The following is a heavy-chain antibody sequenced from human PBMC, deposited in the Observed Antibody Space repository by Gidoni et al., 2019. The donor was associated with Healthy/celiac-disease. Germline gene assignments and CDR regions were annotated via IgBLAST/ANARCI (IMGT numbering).Heavy chain of an antibody. CDR2: ISSSSSYT. J-gene: IGHJ4*02. D-gene: IGHD4-17*01. V-gene: IGHV3-11*05. CDR1: GFTFRDDY. Sequence: QVQLVESGGGLVKPGVSLSLSCPASGFTFRDDYMSWIRKAPGKGLEWVSYISSSSSYTNYADSVKGRFTISRDNAKNSLYLQMNSLRAEDTAVYYCAREPDYGDLYYFDYWGQGTLVTVSS. CDR3: AREPDYGDLYYFDY.